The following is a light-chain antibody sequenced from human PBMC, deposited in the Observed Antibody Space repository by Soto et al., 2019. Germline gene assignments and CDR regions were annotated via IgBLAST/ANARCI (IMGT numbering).Light chain of an antibody. CDR3: CSCVSGSPFDVL. J-gene: IGLJ3*02. Sequence: QSALTQPASVAGSPGQSITISCTGTGSAFVNNNLVSWYQQPPGQAPRLVVYESTKRPSGVSDRFSASKSGNTASLTISGLQAEDEADYYCCSCVSGSPFDVLFGGGTKLPVI. V-gene: IGLV2-23*01. CDR2: EST. CDR1: GSAFVNNNL.